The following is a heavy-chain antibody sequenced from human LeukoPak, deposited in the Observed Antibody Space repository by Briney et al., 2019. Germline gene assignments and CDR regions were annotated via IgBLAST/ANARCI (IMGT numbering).Heavy chain of an antibody. D-gene: IGHD3-16*01. J-gene: IGHJ4*02. CDR1: GFTFSSYA. CDR2: ISYDGSNK. CDR3: ARVMGRGAMAPFDC. V-gene: IGHV3-30-3*01. Sequence: GGSLRLSCAASGFTFSSYAMHWVRQAPGKGLEWVAVISYDGSNKYYADSVKGRFTISRDNSKNTLYLQMNSLRAEDTAVYYCARVMGRGAMAPFDCWGQGTLVTVSS.